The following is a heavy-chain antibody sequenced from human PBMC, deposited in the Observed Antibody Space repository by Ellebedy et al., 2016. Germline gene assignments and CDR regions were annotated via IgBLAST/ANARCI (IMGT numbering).Heavy chain of an antibody. CDR3: AREGSAAHLQY. CDR1: GYIFANYF. CDR2: INSGGGNT. V-gene: IGHV1-46*01. D-gene: IGHD2-2*01. J-gene: IGHJ4*02. Sequence: ASVKVSXKASGYIFANYFMHWVRQAPGHGLEWMGIINSGGGNTNYAQKFQGRINMTRDTSTSTFYMELNNLRSEDTAVYYCAREGSAAHLQYWGQGTLVTVSS.